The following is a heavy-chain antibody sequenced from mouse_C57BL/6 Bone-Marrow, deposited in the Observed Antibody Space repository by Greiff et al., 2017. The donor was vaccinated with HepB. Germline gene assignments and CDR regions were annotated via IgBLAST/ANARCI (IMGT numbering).Heavy chain of an antibody. CDR3: ARTLRWLPLDY. V-gene: IGHV1-76*01. J-gene: IGHJ2*01. CDR1: GYTFTDYY. CDR2: IYPGSGNT. Sequence: QVQLKESGAELVRPGASVKLSCKASGYTFTDYYINWVKQRPGQGLEWIARIYPGSGNTYYNEKFKGKATLTAEKSSSTAYMQLSSLTSEDSAVYFFARTLRWLPLDYWGQGTTLTVSS. D-gene: IGHD2-3*01.